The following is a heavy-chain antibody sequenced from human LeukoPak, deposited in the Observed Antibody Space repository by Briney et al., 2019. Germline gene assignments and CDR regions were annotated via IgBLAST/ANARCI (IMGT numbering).Heavy chain of an antibody. J-gene: IGHJ4*02. CDR2: ISSSGSTI. Sequence: GGSLRLTCAASGFTFSDYYMSWIRQAPGKGLEWVSYISSSGSTIYYADSVKGRFTISRDNAKNSLYLQMNSLRAEDTAVYYCAKALRMVANNYWGQGTLVTVSS. CDR1: GFTFSDYY. V-gene: IGHV3-11*01. D-gene: IGHD5-12*01. CDR3: AKALRMVANNY.